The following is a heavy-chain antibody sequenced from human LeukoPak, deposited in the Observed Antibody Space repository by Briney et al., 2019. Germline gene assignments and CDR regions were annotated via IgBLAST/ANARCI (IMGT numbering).Heavy chain of an antibody. Sequence: GKSLKISCNWSGYNFPSYWIGWVRQMPGKGLELMGIIYPGDSDTRYSPSCQGQVTISADKSISTAYLQWSSLKASDTAMYYCARRVYCGGDCSFFDYWGQGTLVTVSS. CDR3: ARRVYCGGDCSFFDY. V-gene: IGHV5-51*01. CDR1: GYNFPSYW. J-gene: IGHJ4*02. CDR2: IYPGDSDT. D-gene: IGHD2-21*02.